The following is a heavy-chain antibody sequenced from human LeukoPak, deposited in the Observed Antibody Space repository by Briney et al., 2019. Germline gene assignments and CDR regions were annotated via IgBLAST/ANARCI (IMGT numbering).Heavy chain of an antibody. CDR3: AKDLRGDSYGDY. CDR1: GFTFSTYA. D-gene: IGHD5-18*01. J-gene: IGHJ4*02. V-gene: IGHV3-23*01. CDR2: ISGSGGST. Sequence: GGSLRLSCVASGFTFSTYAITWVRQAPGKGLEWVSGISGSGGSTYYADSVKGRFTISRDNSKNTLYLQMNSLRAEDTAVYYCAKDLRGDSYGDYWGQGTLVTVSS.